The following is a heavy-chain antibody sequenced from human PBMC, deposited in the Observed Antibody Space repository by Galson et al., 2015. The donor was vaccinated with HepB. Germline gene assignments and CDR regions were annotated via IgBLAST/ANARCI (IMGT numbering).Heavy chain of an antibody. J-gene: IGHJ6*03. CDR2: IDWDDDK. Sequence: PALVKPTQTLTLTCTCSGFSPNANGVRVSWIRQPPGKALEWLARIDWDDDKFYRTSLKTRLTISKDIYKNQVVLTVTNMDPVDTATYYCARMIDPNYQYMNVWGKGTTVTVSS. CDR3: ARMIDPNYQYMNV. D-gene: IGHD3-22*01. V-gene: IGHV2-70*04. CDR1: GFSPNANGVR.